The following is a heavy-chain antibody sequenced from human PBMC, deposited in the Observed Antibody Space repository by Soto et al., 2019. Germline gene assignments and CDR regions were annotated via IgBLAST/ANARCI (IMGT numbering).Heavy chain of an antibody. CDR3: ARDPRKLAYCGGDCAFDI. J-gene: IGHJ3*02. V-gene: IGHV1-18*01. CDR2: ISAYNGNT. Sequence: GVPVEVSCKASGYTFTSYGISWVRQAPGQGLEWMGWISAYNGNTNYAQKLQGRVTMTTDTSTSTAYMELRSLRSDDTAVYYCARDPRKLAYCGGDCAFDIWGQGTMVTVSS. CDR1: GYTFTSYG. D-gene: IGHD2-21*01.